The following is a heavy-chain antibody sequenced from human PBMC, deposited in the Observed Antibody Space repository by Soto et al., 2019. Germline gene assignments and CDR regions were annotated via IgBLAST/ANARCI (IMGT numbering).Heavy chain of an antibody. CDR3: ARVLRGGIINWFDP. CDR2: IKQDGSEK. CDR1: GFTFSSYW. D-gene: IGHD3-16*01. J-gene: IGHJ5*02. V-gene: IGHV3-7*01. Sequence: GESLKISCAASGFTFSSYWMSWVRQAPGKGLEWVANIKQDGSEKYYVDSVKGRFTISRDNAKNSLYLQMNSLRAEDTAVYYCARVLRGGIINWFDPWGQGTLVTVSS.